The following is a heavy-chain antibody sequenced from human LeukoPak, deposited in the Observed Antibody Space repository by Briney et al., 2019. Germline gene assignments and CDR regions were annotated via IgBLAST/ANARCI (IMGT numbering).Heavy chain of an antibody. V-gene: IGHV3-48*04. Sequence: GGSLRLSCAASGFTFSSYSMNWVRQAPGKGLEWVSYISSRSSSIYYADSVKGRFTISRDNAKNSLYLQMNSLRAEDTAVYYCARTTWLVNFDYWGQGTLVTVSS. CDR2: ISSRSSSI. J-gene: IGHJ4*02. CDR3: ARTTWLVNFDY. CDR1: GFTFSSYS. D-gene: IGHD6-19*01.